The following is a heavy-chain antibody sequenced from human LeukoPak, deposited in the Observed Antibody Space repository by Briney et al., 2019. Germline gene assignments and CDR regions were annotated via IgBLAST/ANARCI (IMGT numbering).Heavy chain of an antibody. Sequence: SDTLSLTCTVSGASISSAGYYWSLFRQHPGKGLEWIGYIYYTGGPFYYPSLKSRVTISVDASKNQFSLKLNSVTAADTAVYFCARDRRFLKYPLNYYTDVWGKGTTVTVSS. J-gene: IGHJ6*03. CDR1: GASISSAGYY. D-gene: IGHD3-3*01. V-gene: IGHV4-31*03. CDR2: IYYTGGP. CDR3: ARDRRFLKYPLNYYTDV.